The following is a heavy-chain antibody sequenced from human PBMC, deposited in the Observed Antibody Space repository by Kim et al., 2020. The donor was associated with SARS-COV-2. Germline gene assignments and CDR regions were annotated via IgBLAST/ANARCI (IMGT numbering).Heavy chain of an antibody. CDR1: GFTFSDYY. CDR2: ISSSGSTI. Sequence: GGSLRLSCAASGFTFSDYYMNWIRQAPGKGLEWVSYISSSGSTIYYADSVKGRFTISRDNAKNSLYLQMNSLRAEDTAVYYCARYGSSGYHCFDIWGQGTMVTVSS. J-gene: IGHJ3*02. CDR3: ARYGSSGYHCFDI. D-gene: IGHD3-22*01. V-gene: IGHV3-11*01.